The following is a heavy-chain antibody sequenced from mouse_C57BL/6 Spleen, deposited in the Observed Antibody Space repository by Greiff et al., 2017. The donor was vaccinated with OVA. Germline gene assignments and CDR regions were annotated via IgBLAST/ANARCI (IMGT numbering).Heavy chain of an antibody. CDR1: GYTFTSYW. CDR3: ARLGLIYYYGSSYY. V-gene: IGHV1-55*01. D-gene: IGHD1-1*01. J-gene: IGHJ2*01. CDR2: LYPGSGST. Sequence: QVQLQQPGAELVKPGASVKMSCKASGYTFTSYWITWVKQRPGQGLEWIGDLYPGSGSTNYNEKFKSKATLTVDTSSSTAYMQLSSLTSEDSAVYYCARLGLIYYYGSSYYWGQGTTLTVSS.